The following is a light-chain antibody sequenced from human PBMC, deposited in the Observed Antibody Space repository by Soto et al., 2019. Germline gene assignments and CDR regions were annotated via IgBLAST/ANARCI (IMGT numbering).Light chain of an antibody. CDR1: QSIRSW. CDR2: HAS. V-gene: IGKV1-5*01. CDR3: QQYHRYS. J-gene: IGKJ1*01. Sequence: DVPMSLSQWSLSASLGDRVTITCRASQSIRSWLAWYQQKPGTAPKLLIYHASTLESGVPSRFSGSGSGTEFTLTISSLQPDDFATYYCQQYHRYSFGQGTKVDIK.